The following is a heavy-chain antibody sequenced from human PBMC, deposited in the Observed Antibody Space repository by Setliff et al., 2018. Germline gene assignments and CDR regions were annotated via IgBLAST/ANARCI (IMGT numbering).Heavy chain of an antibody. Sequence: KTSETLSLTCTVSGDYISSQYWSWIRQPPGKGLEWIGYISNRGSTDYNPSLKSRVTISEDTSRSQFSLKLTSATTADTAVYYCALSDHYPFYYDYWGLGTLVTVSS. CDR3: ALSDHYPFYYDY. V-gene: IGHV4-59*11. CDR2: ISNRGST. D-gene: IGHD3-3*01. J-gene: IGHJ4*02. CDR1: GDYISSQY.